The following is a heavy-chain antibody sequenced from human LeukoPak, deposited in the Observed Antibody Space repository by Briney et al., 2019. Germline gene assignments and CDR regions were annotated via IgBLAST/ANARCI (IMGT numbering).Heavy chain of an antibody. CDR2: INQSGST. D-gene: IGHD5-18*01. CDR3: ARDYQGGYGDKTVDY. CDR1: GGSFSGYY. Sequence: SETLSLTCAVYGGSFSGYYWNWIRQPPGKGLEWIGEINQSGSTNYNPSLKSRVTISFDTSKNQFSLKLSSVTAADTAVYYCARDYQGGYGDKTVDYWGQGTLVTVSS. V-gene: IGHV4-34*01. J-gene: IGHJ4*02.